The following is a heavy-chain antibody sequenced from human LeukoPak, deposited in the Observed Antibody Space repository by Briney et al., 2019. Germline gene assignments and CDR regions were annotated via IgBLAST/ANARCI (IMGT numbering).Heavy chain of an antibody. Sequence: SETLSLTCTVSGGSIGSSSYYWGWIRQPPGKGREWIGSIYYSGSTYYNPSLKSRVTISVDTSNNQFSLKLSSVTAADTAVYYCARGQLGAYYYYMDVWGKGTTVTVSS. D-gene: IGHD6-6*01. CDR3: ARGQLGAYYYYMDV. CDR2: IYYSGST. V-gene: IGHV4-39*01. CDR1: GGSIGSSSYY. J-gene: IGHJ6*03.